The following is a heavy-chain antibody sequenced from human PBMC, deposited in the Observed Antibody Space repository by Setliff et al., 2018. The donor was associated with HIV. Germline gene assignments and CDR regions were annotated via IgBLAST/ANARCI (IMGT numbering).Heavy chain of an antibody. Sequence: SMKVSCKASGYSFTFYGLHWVRQAPGQGLEWMGWVSAYNGNTKYAENFQDRLTLTTDASTGTGFMELRGLRSDDTAVYYCATPGVGAGAFDIWGRGTMVTVS. V-gene: IGHV1-18*04. CDR3: ATPGVGAGAFDI. CDR1: GYSFTFYG. CDR2: VSAYNGNT. J-gene: IGHJ3*02. D-gene: IGHD3-10*01.